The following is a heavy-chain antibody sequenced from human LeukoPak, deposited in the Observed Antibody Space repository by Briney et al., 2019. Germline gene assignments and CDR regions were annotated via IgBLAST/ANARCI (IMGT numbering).Heavy chain of an antibody. Sequence: SETLSLTCAVSGGSISSTDWWRWVRQPPGEGLEWIGEIYHSGSTTYNPSLKSRVTISVDKSKNEFSLKLSSVTAADTAVYYCARDLRYKNNWYYYGLDVWGQGTTVIVSS. CDR1: GGSISSTDW. J-gene: IGHJ6*02. D-gene: IGHD1-1*01. CDR3: ARDLRYKNNWYYYGLDV. V-gene: IGHV4-4*02. CDR2: IYHSGST.